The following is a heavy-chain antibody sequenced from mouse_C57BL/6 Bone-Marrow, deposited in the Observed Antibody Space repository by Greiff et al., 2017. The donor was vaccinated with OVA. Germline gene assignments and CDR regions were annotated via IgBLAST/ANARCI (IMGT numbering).Heavy chain of an antibody. CDR2: ISDGGSST. D-gene: IGHD2-12*01. CDR3: ARDYYSNFDY. Sequence: DVMLVESGGGLVKPGGSLKLSCAASGFTFSSYAMSWVRQTPEKRLEWVATISDGGSSTYYPDNVKGRFTISRDNAKNNLYLQMSHLKSEDTAMYYCARDYYSNFDYWGQGTTLTVSS. V-gene: IGHV5-4*01. CDR1: GFTFSSYA. J-gene: IGHJ2*01.